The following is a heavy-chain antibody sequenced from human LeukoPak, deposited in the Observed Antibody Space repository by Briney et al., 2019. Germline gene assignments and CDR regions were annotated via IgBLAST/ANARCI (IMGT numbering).Heavy chain of an antibody. D-gene: IGHD6-19*01. CDR1: GFTFTDYS. CDR3: ARVLYSGGYYFDY. CDR2: LYSGGST. J-gene: IGHJ4*02. Sequence: GGSLRLSCAASGFTFTDYSMSWVRQAPGKGLEWVSVLYSGGSTYYADSAKGRFTISRDNSKNTLYLQMNSLRAEDTAVYYCARVLYSGGYYFDYWGQGTLVTVSS. V-gene: IGHV3-66*02.